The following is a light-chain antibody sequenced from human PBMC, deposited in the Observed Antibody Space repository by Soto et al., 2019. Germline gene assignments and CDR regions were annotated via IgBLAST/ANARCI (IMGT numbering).Light chain of an antibody. Sequence: DIQLTQSPSSLSPSVGDRVTINCRASRGISDSLAWYQQKPGKVPHLLIHSASTLQSGVPSRFSGSGSGTDFTLTISSLQPEDVATYYCQKFDSAPTFGPGTKV. CDR3: QKFDSAPT. CDR1: RGISDS. J-gene: IGKJ1*01. V-gene: IGKV1-27*01. CDR2: SAS.